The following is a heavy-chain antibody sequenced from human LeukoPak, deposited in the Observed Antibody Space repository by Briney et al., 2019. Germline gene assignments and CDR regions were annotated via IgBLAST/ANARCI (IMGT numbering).Heavy chain of an antibody. V-gene: IGHV3-23*01. Sequence: PGGSLRLSCAASGFTFSSYAMSWVRQAPGKGLEWVSAISGSGGSIYYADSVKGRFTISRDNSKNTLYLQMNSLRAEDTAVYYCAAMVPYYYYGMDVWGQGTTVTVSS. CDR2: ISGSGGSI. J-gene: IGHJ6*02. CDR1: GFTFSSYA. D-gene: IGHD3-10*01. CDR3: AAMVPYYYYGMDV.